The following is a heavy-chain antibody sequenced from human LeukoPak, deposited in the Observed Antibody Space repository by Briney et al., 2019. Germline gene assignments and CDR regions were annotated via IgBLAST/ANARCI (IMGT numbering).Heavy chain of an antibody. V-gene: IGHV1-3*01. Sequence: ASVKVSCKASGYTFTSYAMHWVRQAPGQRLEWMGWINAGNGNAKYSQKFQGRVTITRDTSASTAYMELSSLRPEDTAVYYCAREKIITGLDPWGQGTLVTVSS. CDR2: INAGNGNA. CDR1: GYTFTSYA. J-gene: IGHJ5*02. CDR3: AREKIITGLDP. D-gene: IGHD3-22*01.